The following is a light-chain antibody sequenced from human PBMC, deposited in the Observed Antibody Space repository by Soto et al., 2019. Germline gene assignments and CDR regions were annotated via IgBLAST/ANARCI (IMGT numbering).Light chain of an antibody. CDR3: QTWGTGIQGV. CDR2: LNSDGSH. Sequence: QLVLTQSPSASASLGASVKLTCTLSSGHSSYAIAWHQQQPEKGPRYLMKLNSDGSHSKGDGIPDRFSGSSSGAERYLTISSLQSXDXAXYYCQTWGTGIQGVFGGGTQLTVL. J-gene: IGLJ3*02. CDR1: SGHSSYA. V-gene: IGLV4-69*01.